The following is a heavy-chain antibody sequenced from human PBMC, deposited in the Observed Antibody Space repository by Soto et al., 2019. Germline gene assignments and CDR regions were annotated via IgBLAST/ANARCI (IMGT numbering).Heavy chain of an antibody. Sequence: GESLKISCKASGYNFNNYWIGWVRQMPEKGLEWMGFIYPDDSDTKYSPSFQGQVTISVDKSITTAYLQWSSLKASDTAIYYCARAFSSGYPFDYWGQGTLVTVSS. CDR3: ARAFSSGYPFDY. V-gene: IGHV5-51*01. J-gene: IGHJ4*02. CDR2: IYPDDSDT. CDR1: GYNFNNYW. D-gene: IGHD3-22*01.